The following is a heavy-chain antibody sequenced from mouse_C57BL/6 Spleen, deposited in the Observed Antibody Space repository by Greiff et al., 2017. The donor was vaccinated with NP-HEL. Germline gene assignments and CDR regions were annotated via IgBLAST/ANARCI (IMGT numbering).Heavy chain of an antibody. V-gene: IGHV1-18*01. Sequence: EVQLHQSGPELVKPGASVKIPCKASGYTFTDYNMDWVKQSPGKSLEWIGDINPNNGGTIYNQKFKGKATLTVDKSSSTAYMELRSLTSEDTAVYYCAREGSYDAMDYWGQGTSVTVSS. CDR2: INPNNGGT. CDR3: AREGSYDAMDY. CDR1: GYTFTDYN. J-gene: IGHJ4*01.